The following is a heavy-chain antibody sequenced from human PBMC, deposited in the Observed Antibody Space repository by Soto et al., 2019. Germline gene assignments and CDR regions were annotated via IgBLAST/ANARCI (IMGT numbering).Heavy chain of an antibody. CDR3: ARESGGATATLDYYYFYMDV. D-gene: IGHD5-12*01. V-gene: IGHV1-2*04. CDR2: INPNGGVT. Sequence: QVQLVQSGAEVRKPGASVTVSCRSSGDSFNDYYIHWVRQAPGQGFEWMGWINPNGGVTKYAQKFQGWASMTRDTSIRTVYMQLSRLRSGDTAVYCCARESGGATATLDYYYFYMDVWGTGTTVTVSS. J-gene: IGHJ6*03. CDR1: GDSFNDYY.